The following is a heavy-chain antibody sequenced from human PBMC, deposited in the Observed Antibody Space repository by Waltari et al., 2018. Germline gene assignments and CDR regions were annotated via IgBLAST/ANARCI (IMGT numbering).Heavy chain of an antibody. V-gene: IGHV5-51*01. CDR2: ISPVDSNT. J-gene: IGHJ5*02. D-gene: IGHD1-26*01. CDR3: ARFSGPLLAHNWFDP. Sequence: EAQLVQSGAEVKKPGESLKISCKGSGYRFSDYWIGWVRQMPGKGLEWMGSISPVDSNTIYSPSSQGQVTRSAEKSISTAYLQWSSLKASDTAIYYCARFSGPLLAHNWFDPWGQGTLVTVSS. CDR1: GYRFSDYW.